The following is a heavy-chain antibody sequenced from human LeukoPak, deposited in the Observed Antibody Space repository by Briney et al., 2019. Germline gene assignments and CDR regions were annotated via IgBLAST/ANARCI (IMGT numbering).Heavy chain of an antibody. D-gene: IGHD2-8*02. J-gene: IGHJ5*02. CDR1: GDSLSSHE. CDR3: ARRIYCTGGECYDGWFDP. CDR2: IIPIFDVT. Sequence: SVMVSCKASGDSLSSHELSWVRQAPGQGLEWVGRIIPIFDVTTYAQKFQGRVTITADKSTSTAYMELRSLRSEDTAVYYCARRIYCTGGECYDGWFDPWGQGTLVTVSS. V-gene: IGHV1-69*04.